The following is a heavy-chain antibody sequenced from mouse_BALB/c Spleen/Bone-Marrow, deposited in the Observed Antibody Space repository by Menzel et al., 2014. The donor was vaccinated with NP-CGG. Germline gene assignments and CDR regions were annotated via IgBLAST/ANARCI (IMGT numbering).Heavy chain of an antibody. J-gene: IGHJ3*01. V-gene: IGHV1S29*02. Sequence: SGPELVKPGASVKISCKASGYTFTDYNMHWVKQSHGKSLEWIGYTYPYNGGTGGTGYNQKFKSKAILTVDKSSSTAYMELRSLTSEDSAVYYCARELGGAYWGQGTLVTVSA. CDR3: ARELGGAY. D-gene: IGHD4-1*01. CDR2: TYPYNGGTGGT. CDR1: GYTFTDYN.